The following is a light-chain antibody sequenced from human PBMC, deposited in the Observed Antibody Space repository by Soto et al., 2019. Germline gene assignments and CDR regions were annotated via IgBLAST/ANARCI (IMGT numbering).Light chain of an antibody. Sequence: EIVLTQSPGTLSLSPGDRATLSCRASQSVTSKYVVWYQQKPGQAPRLLIYGASSRATGVPDRFSGRGSGTDFTLTISRLELEDFAVYYCQHYTNSPPLYTFGQGTKLEIK. CDR2: GAS. CDR1: QSVTSKY. CDR3: QHYTNSPPLYT. V-gene: IGKV3-20*01. J-gene: IGKJ2*01.